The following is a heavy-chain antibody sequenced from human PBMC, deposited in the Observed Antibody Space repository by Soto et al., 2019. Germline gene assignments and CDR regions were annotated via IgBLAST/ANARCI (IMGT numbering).Heavy chain of an antibody. Sequence: ASVKVSCKASGYTFTSYYMHWVRQAPGQGLEWMGIINPSGGSTSYAQKFQGRVTMTRDTSTSTVYMELSSLRSEDTAVYYCARDLALDYYDSSGIINGMDVWGQGTTVTVS. CDR3: ARDLALDYYDSSGIINGMDV. D-gene: IGHD3-22*01. CDR2: INPSGGST. V-gene: IGHV1-46*01. CDR1: GYTFTSYY. J-gene: IGHJ6*02.